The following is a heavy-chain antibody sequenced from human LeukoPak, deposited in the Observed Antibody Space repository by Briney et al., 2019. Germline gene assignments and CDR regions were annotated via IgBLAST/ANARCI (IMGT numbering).Heavy chain of an antibody. CDR1: GLTVSTNY. CDR3: ARVGDHYHWYLDV. Sequence: GGSLRLSCAASGLTVSTNYMNWVRQAPGRGLEWVSILYSGESTYYADSVKSRFTVSRDSSKNTLFLQMNALRAEDTAVYYCARVGDHYHWYLDVWGRGTLVTVSS. V-gene: IGHV3-53*01. CDR2: LYSGEST. D-gene: IGHD3-10*01. J-gene: IGHJ2*01.